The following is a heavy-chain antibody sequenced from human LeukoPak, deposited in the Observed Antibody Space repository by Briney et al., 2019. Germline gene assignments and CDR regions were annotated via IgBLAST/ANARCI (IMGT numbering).Heavy chain of an antibody. Sequence: SETLSLTCAVSGYSISSGYYWGWIRQPPGKGLEWIGSIYHSGSTYYNPSLKSRVTMSVDTSKNQFSLKLSSVTAADTAVYYCARKSWFGELLFDYWGQGTLVTVSS. J-gene: IGHJ4*02. CDR1: GYSISSGYY. CDR3: ARKSWFGELLFDY. D-gene: IGHD3-10*01. CDR2: IYHSGST. V-gene: IGHV4-38-2*01.